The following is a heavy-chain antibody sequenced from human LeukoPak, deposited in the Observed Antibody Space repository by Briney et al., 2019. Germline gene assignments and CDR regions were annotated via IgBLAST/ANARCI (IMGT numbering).Heavy chain of an antibody. Sequence: KPSETLSLTCTVSGGSISSYYWSWIRQPPGKGLEWIGNIYYSGNTNYNPSLKSRVTISVDTSKNQFSLRLSSVTAADTAVYYCARHRYYYDSSGYYYQPWGQGTLVTVSS. D-gene: IGHD3-22*01. V-gene: IGHV4-59*01. CDR2: IYYSGNT. CDR3: ARHRYYYDSSGYYYQP. J-gene: IGHJ5*02. CDR1: GGSISSYY.